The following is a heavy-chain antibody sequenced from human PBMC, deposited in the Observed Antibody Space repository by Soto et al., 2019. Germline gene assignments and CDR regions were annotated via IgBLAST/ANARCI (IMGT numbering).Heavy chain of an antibody. CDR1: GFTFTSYD. CDR3: TRYCISTSCPQEAFDT. V-gene: IGHV1-8*01. D-gene: IGHD2-2*01. Sequence: GASVKVSCKASGFTFTSYDINWVRQATGQGLEWMGWMNTNSGNSGYAQKFQGRVTMTRNTSISTAYMEVSSLRSEDTAVYYCTRYCISTSCPQEAFDTWGQGTMVTVSS. J-gene: IGHJ3*02. CDR2: MNTNSGNS.